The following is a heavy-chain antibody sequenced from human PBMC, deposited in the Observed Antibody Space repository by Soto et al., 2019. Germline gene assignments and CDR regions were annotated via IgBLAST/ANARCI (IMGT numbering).Heavy chain of an antibody. CDR2: IYYSGST. Sequence: PSETLSLTCTVSGGSISSYYWSWIRQPPGKGLEWIGYIYYSGSTNYNPSLKSRVTISVDTSKNQFSLKLSSVTAADTAVYYCARRWGDYFDYWCQATLVTVSS. CDR1: GGSISSYY. V-gene: IGHV4-59*08. D-gene: IGHD3-16*01. J-gene: IGHJ4*02. CDR3: ARRWGDYFDY.